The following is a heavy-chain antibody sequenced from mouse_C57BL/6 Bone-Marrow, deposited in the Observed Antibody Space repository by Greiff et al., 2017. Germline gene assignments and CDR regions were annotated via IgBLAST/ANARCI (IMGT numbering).Heavy chain of an antibody. CDR3: ARGTTVVAGYYFDY. CDR2: IYPGSGST. D-gene: IGHD1-1*01. Sequence: VQLQQPGAELVKPGASVKMSCKASGYTFTSYWITCVKQRPGQGLEWIGDIYPGSGSTNYNEKFKSKATLTVDKPSSTAYMQLSSLTSEDSAVYYCARGTTVVAGYYFDYWGQGTTLTVSS. J-gene: IGHJ2*01. V-gene: IGHV1-55*01. CDR1: GYTFTSYW.